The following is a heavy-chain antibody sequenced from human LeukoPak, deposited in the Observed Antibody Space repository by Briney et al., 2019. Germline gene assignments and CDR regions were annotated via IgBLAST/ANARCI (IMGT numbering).Heavy chain of an antibody. Sequence: GGSLRLSCAASGFTFSSYAMSWVRQAPAKGLERVSAISGSGGSTYNADSVKGRFTISRDNSKNTLYLQMNSLRAEDTAVYYCAKNYGDYSYYYYYMDVWGKGTTVTVSS. J-gene: IGHJ6*03. CDR2: ISGSGGST. D-gene: IGHD4-17*01. V-gene: IGHV3-23*01. CDR3: AKNYGDYSYYYYYMDV. CDR1: GFTFSSYA.